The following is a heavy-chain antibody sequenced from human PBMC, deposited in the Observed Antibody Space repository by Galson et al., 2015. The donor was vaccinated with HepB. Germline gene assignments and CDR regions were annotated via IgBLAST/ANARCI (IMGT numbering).Heavy chain of an antibody. D-gene: IGHD4-11*01. V-gene: IGHV3-21*01. CDR1: GFTFSSYS. J-gene: IGHJ4*02. Sequence: SLRLSCAASGFTFSSYSMNWVRQAPGKGLEWVSSISSSSSYIYYADSVKGRFTISRDNAKNSLYLQMSSLRAEDTAVYYCARDPRRGTVTTGIFDYWGQGTLVTVSS. CDR3: ARDPRRGTVTTGIFDY. CDR2: ISSSSSYI.